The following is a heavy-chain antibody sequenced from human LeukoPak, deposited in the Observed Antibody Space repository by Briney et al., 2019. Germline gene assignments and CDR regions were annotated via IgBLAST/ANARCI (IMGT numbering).Heavy chain of an antibody. Sequence: GESLKISCKGSGYTFTTYWVTWVRQMPGKGLEWVGVIYPGDSEVIYSPSFQGHVTISTDNSITTAYLQWSSLKASDTAMFYCARYSSNLGMDVWGQGTTVTVSS. J-gene: IGHJ6*02. D-gene: IGHD4-11*01. CDR3: ARYSSNLGMDV. CDR2: IYPGDSEV. CDR1: GYTFTTYW. V-gene: IGHV5-51*01.